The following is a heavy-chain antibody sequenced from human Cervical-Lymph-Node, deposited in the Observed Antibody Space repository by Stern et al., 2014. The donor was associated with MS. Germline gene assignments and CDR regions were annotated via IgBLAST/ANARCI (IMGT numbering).Heavy chain of an antibody. V-gene: IGHV1-69*01. CDR1: GDAFNNSA. J-gene: IGHJ6*02. D-gene: IGHD1-14*01. Sequence: VQLVESGAEVKKPGSSAKASCKASGDAFNNSAFSWVRQSPGQGLVWMGGIIPIFGPANYAQKFQGRVPLTADGYSSTACMELSGLTSDDTALYDGARDSEIFFAMDVWAQGTTVPVSS. CDR3: ARDSEIFFAMDV. CDR2: IIPIFGPA.